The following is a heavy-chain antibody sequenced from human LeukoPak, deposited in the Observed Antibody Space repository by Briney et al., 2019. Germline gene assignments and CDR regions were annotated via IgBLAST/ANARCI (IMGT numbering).Heavy chain of an antibody. J-gene: IGHJ6*04. V-gene: IGHV1-46*01. CDR2: IDPSGGST. D-gene: IGHD6-13*01. Sequence: ASVKVSCKASGYTFTSYYMHWVRQAPGQGLEWMGIIDPSGGSTSYAQKFQGRVTMTRDTSTSTVYMELSSLRSEDTAVYYCARDSNSSWYSDYYGMDVWGKGTTVTDSS. CDR1: GYTFTSYY. CDR3: ARDSNSSWYSDYYGMDV.